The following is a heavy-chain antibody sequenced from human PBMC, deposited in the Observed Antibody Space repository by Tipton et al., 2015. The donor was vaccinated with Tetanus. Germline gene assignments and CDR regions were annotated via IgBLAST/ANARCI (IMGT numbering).Heavy chain of an antibody. CDR1: GGSISSGGYY. D-gene: IGHD3-10*01. CDR2: IYYSGST. J-gene: IGHJ4*02. V-gene: IGHV4-31*03. CDR3: AGTLNYGTYYYGSGSYQQVDKFDY. Sequence: TLSLTCTVSGGSISSGGYYWSWIRQHPGKGLEWIGYIYYSGSTYYNPSLKSRVTISVDTSKNQFSLKLSSVTAADTAVYYCAGTLNYGTYYYGSGSYQQVDKFDYWGQGTLVTVSS.